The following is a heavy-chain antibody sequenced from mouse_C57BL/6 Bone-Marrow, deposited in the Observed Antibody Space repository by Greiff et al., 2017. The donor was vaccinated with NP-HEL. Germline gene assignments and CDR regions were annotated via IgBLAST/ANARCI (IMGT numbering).Heavy chain of an antibody. V-gene: IGHV1-69*01. CDR1: GYTFTSYW. J-gene: IGHJ1*03. D-gene: IGHD1-1*01. CDR2: IDPSDSYT. CDR3: ANCYGSSFYWYFDV. Sequence: QVQLQQSGAELVMPGASVKLSCKASGYTFTSYWMHWVKQRPGQGLEWIGEIDPSDSYTNYNQKFKGKSTLTVDKSSSTAYMQLSSLTSEDSAVYYCANCYGSSFYWYFDVWGTGTTVTVSS.